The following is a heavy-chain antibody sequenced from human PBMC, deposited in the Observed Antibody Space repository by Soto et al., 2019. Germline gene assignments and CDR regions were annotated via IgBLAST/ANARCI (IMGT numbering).Heavy chain of an antibody. D-gene: IGHD7-27*01. CDR3: ALELGDAFDI. J-gene: IGHJ3*02. CDR1: GFTFSSYS. Sequence: GGSLRLSCAASGFTFSSYSMNWVRQAPGKGLEWVSYISSSSSTIYYADSVKGRFTISRDNAKNSLYLQMNSLSAEHTAVYYFALELGDAFDIWGRGTMVTVSS. CDR2: ISSSSSTI. V-gene: IGHV3-48*04.